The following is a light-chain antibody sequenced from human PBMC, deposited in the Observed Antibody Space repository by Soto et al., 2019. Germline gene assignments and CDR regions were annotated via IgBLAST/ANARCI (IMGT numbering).Light chain of an antibody. CDR1: QSVLYSSNNKNY. V-gene: IGKV4-1*01. J-gene: IGKJ1*01. CDR3: QQYYRPWT. Sequence: DIVMTQSPDSLAVPLGEMSTINCKSSQSVLYSSNNKNYLAWYQQKPGQPPKLLIHWASTRESGVPDRFSGSGSGKDFTLTISSLQAEDVAVYYCQQYYRPWTFGQGTKVEIK. CDR2: WAS.